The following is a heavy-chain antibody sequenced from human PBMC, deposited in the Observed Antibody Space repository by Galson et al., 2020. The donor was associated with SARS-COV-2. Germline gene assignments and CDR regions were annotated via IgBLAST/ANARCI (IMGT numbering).Heavy chain of an antibody. CDR1: GFTFSSYA. CDR3: ARGGGGNYYYFDY. CDR2: ISYDGSNK. J-gene: IGHJ4*02. D-gene: IGHD1-26*01. Sequence: TGGSLRLSCAASGFTFSSYAMHWVRQAPGKGLEWVAVISYDGSNKYYADSVKGRFTISRDNSKNTLYLQMNSLRAEDTAVYYCARGGGGNYYYFDYWGQGTLVTVSS. V-gene: IGHV3-30-3*01.